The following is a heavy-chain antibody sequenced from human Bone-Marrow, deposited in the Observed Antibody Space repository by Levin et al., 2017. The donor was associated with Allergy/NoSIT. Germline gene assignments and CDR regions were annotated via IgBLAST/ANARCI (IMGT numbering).Heavy chain of an antibody. CDR2: IYSGGST. V-gene: IGHV3-66*02. Sequence: GESLKISCAASGFTVSSNYMSWVRQAPGKGLEWVSVIYSGGSTYYADSVKGRFTISRDNSKNTLYLQMNSLRAEDTAVYYCTTFGFGELVYGVYWGQGTLVTVSS. D-gene: IGHD3-10*01. J-gene: IGHJ4*02. CDR1: GFTVSSNY. CDR3: TTFGFGELVYGVY.